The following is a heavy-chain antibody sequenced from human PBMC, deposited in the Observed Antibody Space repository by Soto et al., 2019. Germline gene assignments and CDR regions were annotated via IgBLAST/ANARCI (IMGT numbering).Heavy chain of an antibody. CDR3: VTESGDNWTSEVY. D-gene: IGHD1-20*01. Sequence: AETLSLTCTVSGVSISHYSCSWIRQAAGKGLEWIGRVNTRGTSHYNPSLRSRVAVSVDKSRNQFSLRVTSVTAADTALYYCVTESGDNWTSEVYWGQGTPVTAPQ. CDR1: GVSISHYS. J-gene: IGHJ4*02. V-gene: IGHV4-4*07. CDR2: VNTRGTS.